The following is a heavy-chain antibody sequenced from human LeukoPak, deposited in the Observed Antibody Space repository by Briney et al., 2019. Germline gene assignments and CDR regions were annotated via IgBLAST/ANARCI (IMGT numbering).Heavy chain of an antibody. V-gene: IGHV3-21*01. Sequence: GGSLRLSCAASGFTFSSHNMNWVRQAPGKGLEWVSSISSSSSYIYYADSVKGRFTISRDNAKNSLYLQMNSLRVEDTAVYYCARAPTFSGWFDYWGQGTLVTVSS. J-gene: IGHJ4*02. D-gene: IGHD6-19*01. CDR2: ISSSSSYI. CDR3: ARAPTFSGWFDY. CDR1: GFTFSSHN.